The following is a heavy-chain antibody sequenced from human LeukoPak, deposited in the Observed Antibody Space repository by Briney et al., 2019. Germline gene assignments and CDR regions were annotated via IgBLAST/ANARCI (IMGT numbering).Heavy chain of an antibody. CDR3: AREAITVTIY. CDR2: IYNSGST. CDR1: GYSISSGYY. J-gene: IGHJ4*02. Sequence: SETLSLTCTVSGYSISSGYYWGWIRQPPGKGLEWIGSIYNSGSTYYNPSLKSRVTISVDTSKNQFSLKLSSVTAADTAVYYCAREAITVTIYWGQGTLVTVSS. D-gene: IGHD4-11*01. V-gene: IGHV4-38-2*02.